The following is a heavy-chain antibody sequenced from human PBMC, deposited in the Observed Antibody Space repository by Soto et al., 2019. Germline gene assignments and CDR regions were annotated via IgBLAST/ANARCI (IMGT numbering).Heavy chain of an antibody. Sequence: GGSLRLSCAASGFTFSSYSMNWVRQAPGKGLEWVSYISSGSSTIYYADSVKGRFTISRDNAKNSLYLQMNSLRDEDTAVYYCARDLNPYDSSGYYYGGGYDYWGQGTLVTVSS. CDR3: ARDLNPYDSSGYYYGGGYDY. J-gene: IGHJ4*02. CDR1: GFTFSSYS. D-gene: IGHD3-22*01. V-gene: IGHV3-48*02. CDR2: ISSGSSTI.